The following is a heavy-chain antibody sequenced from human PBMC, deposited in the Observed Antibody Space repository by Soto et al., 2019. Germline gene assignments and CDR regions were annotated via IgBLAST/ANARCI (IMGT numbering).Heavy chain of an antibody. V-gene: IGHV3-15*07. CDR3: XXXXXTXXXVVPSSG. D-gene: IGHD3-22*01. CDR1: GFTFSNAW. J-gene: IGHJ4*02. Sequence: EVQLVESGGGLVKPGGSLRLSCAASGFTFSNAWMNWVRQAPGKGXEXXXRIKSKTDGGTTDYAAPVKGRFTISRDDSXXXXXXXXXXXXXXXXXXXXXXXXXXTXXXVVPSSGWGQGTLVTVSS. CDR2: IKSKTDGGTT.